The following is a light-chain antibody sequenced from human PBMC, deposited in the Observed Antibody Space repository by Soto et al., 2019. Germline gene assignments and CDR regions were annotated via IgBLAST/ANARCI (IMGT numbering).Light chain of an antibody. CDR2: EVA. J-gene: IGLJ2*01. CDR3: SSYTLRSTVV. Sequence: QSALTQPASVAGSPGQSITISCTCTSSDVGAYNYVSWYQHHPGKAPKLMIYEVAYPPSGVSNRFSGSKSGNTSSLTISGLQAEDEADYYCSSYTLRSTVVVGGGTKL. CDR1: SSDVGAYNY. V-gene: IGLV2-14*01.